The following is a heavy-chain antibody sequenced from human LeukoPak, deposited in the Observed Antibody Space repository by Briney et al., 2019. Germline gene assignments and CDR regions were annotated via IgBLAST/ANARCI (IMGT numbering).Heavy chain of an antibody. CDR3: ARDRSSRYSSSWSLDY. D-gene: IGHD6-13*01. Sequence: SVKVSCKASGGTFSSYAISWVRQAPGQGLEWMGGIIPIFGTANYAQKFQGRVTITADESTSTAYIELSSLRSEDTAVYYCARDRSSRYSSSWSLDYWGQGTLVTVSS. CDR2: IIPIFGTA. V-gene: IGHV1-69*01. J-gene: IGHJ4*02. CDR1: GGTFSSYA.